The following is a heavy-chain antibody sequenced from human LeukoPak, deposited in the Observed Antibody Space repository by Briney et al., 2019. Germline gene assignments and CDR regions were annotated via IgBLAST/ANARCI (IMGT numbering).Heavy chain of an antibody. CDR1: GFTFSSYA. CDR3: ARAAYHYGMDV. Sequence: GRSLRLSCVASGFTFSSYAMHWVRQAPGKGLEWVAVISYDGSNKYYADSVKGRFTISRDNSKNTLYLQMNSLRAEDTAVYYCARAAYHYGMDVWGQGTTVTVSS. CDR2: ISYDGSNK. V-gene: IGHV3-30-3*01. J-gene: IGHJ6*02.